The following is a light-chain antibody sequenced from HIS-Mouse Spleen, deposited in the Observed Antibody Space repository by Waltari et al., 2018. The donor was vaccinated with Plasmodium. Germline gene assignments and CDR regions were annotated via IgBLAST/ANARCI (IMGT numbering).Light chain of an antibody. V-gene: IGKV3-20*01. CDR2: GAS. Sequence: IVLTQSPGTLSLSPGERATLSCMASQRVSSSYLAWYQQKPGQAPRLLIYGASSRATGIPDRFSGSGSGTDFTLTISRLEPEDFAVYYCQQYGSSPLTFGGGTKVEIK. CDR1: QRVSSSY. CDR3: QQYGSSPLT. J-gene: IGKJ4*01.